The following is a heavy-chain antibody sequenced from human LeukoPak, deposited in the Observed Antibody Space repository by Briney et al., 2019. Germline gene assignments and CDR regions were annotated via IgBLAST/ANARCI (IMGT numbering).Heavy chain of an antibody. CDR1: GFTFSSYV. V-gene: IGHV3-7*01. D-gene: IGHD3-22*01. CDR3: ARFYSTPHYYYDSSGYYHFDY. Sequence: PGGSLKLSCAASGFTFSSYVMSWVRQAPGKGLEWVANIKQDGSEKYYVDSVKGRFTISRDNAKNSLYLQMNSLRAEDTAVYYCARFYSTPHYYYDSSGYYHFDYWGQGTLVTVSS. J-gene: IGHJ4*02. CDR2: IKQDGSEK.